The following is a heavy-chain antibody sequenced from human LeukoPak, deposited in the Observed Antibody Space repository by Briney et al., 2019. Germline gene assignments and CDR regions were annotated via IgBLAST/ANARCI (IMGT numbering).Heavy chain of an antibody. Sequence: SEILSLTCTVSGGSISSYYWSWIRQPAGKGLEWIGRIYTSGSTNYNPSLKSRVTMSVDTSKNQFSLKLSSVTAADTAVYYCARDAFWSGYNWFDPWGQGTLVTVSS. CDR1: GGSISSYY. V-gene: IGHV4-4*07. D-gene: IGHD3-3*01. CDR2: IYTSGST. CDR3: ARDAFWSGYNWFDP. J-gene: IGHJ5*02.